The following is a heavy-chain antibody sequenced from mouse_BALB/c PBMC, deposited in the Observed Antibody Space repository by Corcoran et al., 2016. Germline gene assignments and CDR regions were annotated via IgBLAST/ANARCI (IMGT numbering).Heavy chain of an antibody. V-gene: IGHV1-19*01. D-gene: IGHD1-1*01. CDR1: GYTFTDYY. Sequence: EVQLQQSGPELVKTGASVKMSCMASGYTFTDYYMDWVKQSHGESFEWIGRVNPYNGGTSYNQKFKGKATLTVDKSSSTAYMELNSLTSEDSAIYYCTREGLTTVVARLDYWGQGTTLTVSS. CDR2: VNPYNGGT. CDR3: TREGLTTVVARLDY. J-gene: IGHJ2*01.